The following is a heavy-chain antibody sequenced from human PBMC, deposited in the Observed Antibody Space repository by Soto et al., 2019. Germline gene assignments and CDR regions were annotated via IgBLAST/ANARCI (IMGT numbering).Heavy chain of an antibody. CDR1: GGSISSYYW. D-gene: IGHD1-26*01. Sequence: TLSLTCTVSGGSISSYYWSWIRQPPGKALEWLARIDWDDDKYYSTSLKTRLTISKDTSKNQVVITMTNMDPVDTATYYCARISGSSGLFDYWGQGTLVTVSS. J-gene: IGHJ4*02. CDR3: ARISGSSGLFDY. V-gene: IGHV2-70*11. CDR2: IDWDDDK.